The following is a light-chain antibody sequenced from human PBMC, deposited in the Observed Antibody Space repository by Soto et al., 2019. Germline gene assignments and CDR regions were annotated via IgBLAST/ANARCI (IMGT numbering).Light chain of an antibody. J-gene: IGLJ1*01. Sequence: QSALTQPRSLSGSPGQSVTISCTGAGSDVGGYNYVSWYQQHPGKAPKLMIYDVSKRPSGVPDRFSGSKSGNTASLTISGLQGDDEADYYCCSYAGSYTFYVFGTGTKVTVL. V-gene: IGLV2-11*01. CDR3: CSYAGSYTFYV. CDR1: GSDVGGYNY. CDR2: DVS.